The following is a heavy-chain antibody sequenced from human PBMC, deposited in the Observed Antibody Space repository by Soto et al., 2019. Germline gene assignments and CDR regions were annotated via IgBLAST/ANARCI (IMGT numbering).Heavy chain of an antibody. D-gene: IGHD6-13*01. V-gene: IGHV3-23*01. J-gene: IGHJ5*02. CDR3: AKSDSSSWYNPWFDP. CDR1: GFTFSSYA. CDR2: ISGSGGST. Sequence: EVQLLESGGGLVQPGGSLRLSCAASGFTFSSYALSWVRHAPGKGLEWVSAISGSGGSTYYADSVKGRFTISRDNSKNTLYLQMNSLRAEDTAVYYCAKSDSSSWYNPWFDPGGQGTLVTVSS.